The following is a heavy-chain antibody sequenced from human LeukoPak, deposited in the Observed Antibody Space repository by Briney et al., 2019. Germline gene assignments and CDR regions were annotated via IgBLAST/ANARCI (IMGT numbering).Heavy chain of an antibody. J-gene: IGHJ4*02. V-gene: IGHV3-48*02. D-gene: IGHD4-17*01. Sequence: GGSLRLSCAASGFTFSTYSMNLVRQAPGKGLEWVSYISSSSSTMYYADSVKGRFTISRDNAKNSLYLQLNSLRDEDTAVYYCARRTPPPVPDKWGDYVSFVGSLDYWGQGTLITVSS. CDR2: ISSSSSTM. CDR3: ARRTPPPVPDKWGDYVSFVGSLDY. CDR1: GFTFSTYS.